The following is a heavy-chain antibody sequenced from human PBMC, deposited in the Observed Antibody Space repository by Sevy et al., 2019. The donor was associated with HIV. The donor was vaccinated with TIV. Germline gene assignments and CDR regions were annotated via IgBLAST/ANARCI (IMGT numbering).Heavy chain of an antibody. CDR3: ARDDYRVMYYFDY. D-gene: IGHD4-4*01. CDR2: ISYDGSNK. J-gene: IGHJ4*02. Sequence: GGSLRLSCAASGFTFSSYAMHWVRQAPGKGLEWVAVISYDGSNKYYADSVKGRSTISRDNSKNTLYLQMNSLRAEDTAVYYCARDDYRVMYYFDYWGQGTLVTVSS. V-gene: IGHV3-30-3*01. CDR1: GFTFSSYA.